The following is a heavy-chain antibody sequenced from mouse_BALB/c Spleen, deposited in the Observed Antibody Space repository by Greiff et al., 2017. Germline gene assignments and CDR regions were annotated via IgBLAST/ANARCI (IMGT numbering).Heavy chain of an antibody. D-gene: IGHD1-1*01. Sequence: VQLKQSGPELEKPGASVKISCKASGYSFTGYNMNWVKQSNGKSLEWIGNIDPYYGGTSYNQKFKGKATLTVDKSSSTAYMQLKSLTSEDSAVYYCARGIVYYGSPDWYFDVWGAGTTVTVSS. CDR1: GYSFTGYN. CDR2: IDPYYGGT. J-gene: IGHJ1*01. V-gene: IGHV1-39*01. CDR3: ARGIVYYGSPDWYFDV.